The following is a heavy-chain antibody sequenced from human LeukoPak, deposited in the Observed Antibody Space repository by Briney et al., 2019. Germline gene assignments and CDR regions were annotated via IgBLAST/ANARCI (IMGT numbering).Heavy chain of an antibody. Sequence: GGSLRLSCAASGFSFSDAWLSWVRQAPGKGLERVAFIRYDGSNKYYADSVKGRFTISRDNSKNTLYLQMNSLRAEDTAVYYCANLVPAAVAFDIWGQGTMVTVSS. V-gene: IGHV3-30*02. CDR2: IRYDGSNK. D-gene: IGHD2-2*01. CDR1: GFSFSDAW. J-gene: IGHJ3*02. CDR3: ANLVPAAVAFDI.